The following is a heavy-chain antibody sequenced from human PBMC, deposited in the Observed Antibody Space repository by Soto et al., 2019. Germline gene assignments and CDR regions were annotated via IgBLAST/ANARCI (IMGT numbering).Heavy chain of an antibody. CDR3: ARDLPAGWEVRFDY. V-gene: IGHV3-30-3*01. Sequence: QVQLVESGGGVVQPGRSLRLSCAASGFTFSSFGMHWVRQAPGKGLEWVAVISYDGSKKYYANSVKGRFTISRDNSNHTLYLQMNILRADDTAVYYCARDLPAGWEVRFDYWGQGTLVTVSS. CDR2: ISYDGSKK. CDR1: GFTFSSFG. D-gene: IGHD1-26*01. J-gene: IGHJ4*02.